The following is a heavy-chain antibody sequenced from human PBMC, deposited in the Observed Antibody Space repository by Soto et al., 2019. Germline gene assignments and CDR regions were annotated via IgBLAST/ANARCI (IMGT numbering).Heavy chain of an antibody. D-gene: IGHD3-10*01. CDR1: GGSISRGGYS. V-gene: IGHV4-30-2*01. J-gene: IGHJ3*02. Sequence: PSETLSLTCDVSGGSISRGGYSWSWIRQPPGKGLEWIGYIYHSGSTYYNPSLKSRVTISVDRSKNQFSLKLSSVTAADTAVYYCARVWGGTFDIWGQGTMVTVSS. CDR3: ARVWGGTFDI. CDR2: IYHSGST.